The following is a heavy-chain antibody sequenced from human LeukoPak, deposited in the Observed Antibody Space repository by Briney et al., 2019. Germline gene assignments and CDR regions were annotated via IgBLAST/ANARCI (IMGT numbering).Heavy chain of an antibody. CDR3: MKERITIAAVGTRGFDY. Sequence: PGGSLRLSCTASGFTFSSYSLNWVRQAPGKGLEWVSSVSTGNNYIYYADSVKGRFTISRDNSKTTLYLQMNSLRSEDTAVYYCMKERITIAAVGTRGFDYWGQGTLVTVSS. D-gene: IGHD6-13*01. J-gene: IGHJ4*02. V-gene: IGHV3-21*01. CDR1: GFTFSSYS. CDR2: VSTGNNYI.